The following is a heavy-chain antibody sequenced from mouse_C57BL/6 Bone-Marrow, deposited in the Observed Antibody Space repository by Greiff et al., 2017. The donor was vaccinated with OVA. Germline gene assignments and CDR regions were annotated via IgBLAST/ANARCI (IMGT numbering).Heavy chain of an antibody. CDR1: GFTFSDYG. J-gene: IGHJ3*01. CDR2: ISNLAYSI. V-gene: IGHV5-15*01. D-gene: IGHD4-1*01. Sequence: DVKLVESGGGLVQPGGSLKLSCAASGFTFSDYGMAWVRQAPRKGPEWVAFISNLAYSIYYADTVTGRFTISRENAKNTLYLEMSSLRSEDTAMYYCARGTGTWGAWFAYWGQGTLVTVSA. CDR3: ARGTGTWGAWFAY.